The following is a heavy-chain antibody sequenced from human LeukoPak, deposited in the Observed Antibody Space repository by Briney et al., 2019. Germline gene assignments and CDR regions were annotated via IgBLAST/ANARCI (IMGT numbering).Heavy chain of an antibody. CDR1: GFTFSTYW. CDR2: IKEDGSKK. V-gene: IGHV3-7*01. CDR3: ARGGEKYSSSWQIDY. J-gene: IGHJ4*02. D-gene: IGHD6-13*01. Sequence: GGSLRLSCAASGFTFSTYWMSWVRQAPGEGLEWVANIKEDGSKKYYVDSVKGRFTISRDNAKNSLDLQMNSLRAEDTAVYYCARGGEKYSSSWQIDYWGQGTLVTVSS.